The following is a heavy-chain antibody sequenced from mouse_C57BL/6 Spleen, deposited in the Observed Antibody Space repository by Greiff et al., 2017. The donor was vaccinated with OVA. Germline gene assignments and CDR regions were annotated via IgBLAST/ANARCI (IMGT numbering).Heavy chain of an antibody. V-gene: IGHV1-81*01. CDR2: IYPRSGNT. J-gene: IGHJ2*01. Sequence: VQLVESGAELARPGASVKLSCKASGYTFTSYGISWVKQRTGQGLEWIGEIYPRSGNTYYNEKFKGKATLTADKSSSTAYMELRSLTSEDSAVYFCAKGRDYAVDYWGQGTTLTVSS. CDR3: AKGRDYAVDY. D-gene: IGHD2-4*01. CDR1: GYTFTSYG.